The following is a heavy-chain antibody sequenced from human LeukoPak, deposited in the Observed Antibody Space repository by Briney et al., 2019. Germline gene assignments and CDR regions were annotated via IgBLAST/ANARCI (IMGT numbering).Heavy chain of an antibody. CDR3: AKDGRSGGSCYLCYYYYMDV. Sequence: GGSLRLSCAASGFTFSRYSMNWVRQAPGKGLEWVTFIRYDGSNKYYVDSVKGRFTISRDNSKNTLYLQMNSLRAEDTAVYYCAKDGRSGGSCYLCYYYYMDVWGKGTTVTISS. CDR1: GFTFSRYS. CDR2: IRYDGSNK. J-gene: IGHJ6*03. V-gene: IGHV3-30*02. D-gene: IGHD2-15*01.